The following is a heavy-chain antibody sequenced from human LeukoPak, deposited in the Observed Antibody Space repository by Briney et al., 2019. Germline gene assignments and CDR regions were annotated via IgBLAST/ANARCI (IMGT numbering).Heavy chain of an antibody. Sequence: SSETLSLTCAVYGGSFSGYYWSWIRQPPGKGLEWIGEINHSGSTNYNPSLKSRVTISVGTSKTQFSLKLSSVTAADTAVYYCAGGTSGGDCSSFDVPDPFDYWGQGTLVTVSS. D-gene: IGHD2-21*02. J-gene: IGHJ4*02. CDR3: AGGTSGGDCSSFDVPDPFDY. CDR1: GGSFSGYY. V-gene: IGHV4-34*01. CDR2: INHSGST.